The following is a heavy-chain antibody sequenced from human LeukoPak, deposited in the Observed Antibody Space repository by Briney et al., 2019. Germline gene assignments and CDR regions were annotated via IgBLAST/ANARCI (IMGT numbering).Heavy chain of an antibody. CDR1: GGSISSYY. CDR2: IYTSGST. Sequence: SETLSLTCTVSGGSISSYYWSWIRQPPGKGLEWIGYIYTSGSTNYNPSLKSRVTISVDTSKNQCSLKLSSVTAADTAVYFCAREEQYNNFFDYWGQGTLVTVSS. J-gene: IGHJ4*02. CDR3: AREEQYNNFFDY. V-gene: IGHV4-4*09. D-gene: IGHD1/OR15-1a*01.